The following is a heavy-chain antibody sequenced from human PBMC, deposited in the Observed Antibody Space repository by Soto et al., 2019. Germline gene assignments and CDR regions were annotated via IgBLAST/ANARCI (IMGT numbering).Heavy chain of an antibody. V-gene: IGHV3-23*01. D-gene: IGHD1-26*01. CDR1: GFTFSGYD. CDR2: ISGSGGST. J-gene: IGHJ6*03. CDR3: AKGEYYYYYMDV. Sequence: GPLRVSCAAAGFTFSGYDMSWVRQTPGKGLEWVSAISGSGGSTYYADSVKGRFTISRNNSKNTLYLQMNSLRAEDTAVYYCAKGEYYYYYMDVWGKGTTVTVSS.